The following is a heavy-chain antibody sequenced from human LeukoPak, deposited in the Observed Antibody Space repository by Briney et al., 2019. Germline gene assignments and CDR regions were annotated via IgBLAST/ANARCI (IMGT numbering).Heavy chain of an antibody. CDR1: GGPISDYY. V-gene: IGHV4-59*01. Sequence: PSETLSLTCTVSGGPISDYYWNWIRQPPGKGLEWIGYIYYSGSTTYNPSLKSRVTMSVDTAKNQFSLKLRSVTAADTAVYYCARGDFCSKSNCYLRPMDVWGKGTTVTVSS. CDR2: IYYSGST. D-gene: IGHD3-3*01. CDR3: ARGDFCSKSNCYLRPMDV. J-gene: IGHJ6*03.